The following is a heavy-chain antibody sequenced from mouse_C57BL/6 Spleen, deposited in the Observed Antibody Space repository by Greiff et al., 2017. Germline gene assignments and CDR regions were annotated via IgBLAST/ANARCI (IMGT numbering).Heavy chain of an antibody. CDR1: GFTFSSYA. J-gene: IGHJ1*03. CDR3: ARDGDYYGSSYWYFYV. D-gene: IGHD1-1*01. Sequence: EVKLVESGGGLVKPGGSLKLSCAASGFTFSSYAMSWVRQTPEKRLEWVATISDGGSYTYYPDNVKGRFTIYRDNAKNNLYLQMSQLKSEDTAMYFCARDGDYYGSSYWYFYVWGTGTTVTVSS. CDR2: ISDGGSYT. V-gene: IGHV5-4*01.